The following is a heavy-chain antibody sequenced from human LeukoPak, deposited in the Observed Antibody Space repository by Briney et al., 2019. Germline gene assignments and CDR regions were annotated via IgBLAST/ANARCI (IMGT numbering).Heavy chain of an antibody. CDR3: ARGPDGGKPEGDY. J-gene: IGHJ4*02. CDR1: GGSFSGYY. V-gene: IGHV4-34*01. D-gene: IGHD4-23*01. CDR2: INHSGST. Sequence: PSETLSLICAVYGGSFSGYYWSWIRQPPGKGLEWIGEINHSGSTNYNPSLKSRVTISVDTSKNQFSLKLSSVTAADTAVYYCARGPDGGKPEGDYWGQGTLVTVSS.